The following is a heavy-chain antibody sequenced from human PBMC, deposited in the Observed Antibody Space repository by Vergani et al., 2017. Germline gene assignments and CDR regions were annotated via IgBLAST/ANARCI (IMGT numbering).Heavy chain of an antibody. D-gene: IGHD6-13*01. V-gene: IGHV3-21*01. Sequence: EVQLVESGGGLVKPGGSLRLSCAASGFTFSSYSMNWVRQAPGKGLEWVSSISSSSSYIYYADSVKGRFTISRDNAKNSLYLQMNSLRAEDTAVYYCARDMSAAAGFYGMDVWGQGTTVTVSS. CDR2: ISSSSSYI. J-gene: IGHJ6*02. CDR1: GFTFSSYS. CDR3: ARDMSAAAGFYGMDV.